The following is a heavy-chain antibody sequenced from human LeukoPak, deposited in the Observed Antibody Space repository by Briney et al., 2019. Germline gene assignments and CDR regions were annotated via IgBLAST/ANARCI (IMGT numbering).Heavy chain of an antibody. CDR1: GFTFTNYA. CDR2: ISGSGSNT. V-gene: IGHV3-23*01. D-gene: IGHD5-24*01. Sequence: GGSLRLSCAASGFTFTNYAMTWVRQTPGKGLEWVSSISGSGSNTGYADSAKGHFTISRDNSKSMLYLQMNSLRPEDTAVYYCVRWRQAGFWGQGTLVTVSS. CDR3: VRWRQAGF. J-gene: IGHJ4*02.